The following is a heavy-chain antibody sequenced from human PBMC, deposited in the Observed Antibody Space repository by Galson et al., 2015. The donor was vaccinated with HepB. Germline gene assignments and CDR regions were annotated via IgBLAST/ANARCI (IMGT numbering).Heavy chain of an antibody. V-gene: IGHV3-30-3*01. CDR2: ISYDGSNK. Sequence: SLRLSCAASGFTFSSYAMHWVRQAPGKGLEWVAVISYDGSNKYYADSVKGRFTISRDNSKNTLYLQMNSLRAEDTAVYYCARDSSFDGSGWYDYWGQGTLVTVSS. CDR3: ARDSSFDGSGWYDY. CDR1: GFTFSSYA. J-gene: IGHJ4*02. D-gene: IGHD6-19*01.